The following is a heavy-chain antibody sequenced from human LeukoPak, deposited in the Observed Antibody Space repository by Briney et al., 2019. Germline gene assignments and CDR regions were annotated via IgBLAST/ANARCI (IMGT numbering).Heavy chain of an antibody. D-gene: IGHD6-19*01. CDR3: ARPYGSGWYAAFHI. V-gene: IGHV4-59*08. CDR2: IHYTGST. CDR1: GDSMSGYY. Sequence: SETLSLTCTVSGDSMSGYYWSWIRQPPGKGLEWIGYIHYTGSTKYNPSLKSRVSISTDTSKNEFSLWLTSVTAADTAVYYCARPYGSGWYAAFHIWGQGTMVSVSS. J-gene: IGHJ3*02.